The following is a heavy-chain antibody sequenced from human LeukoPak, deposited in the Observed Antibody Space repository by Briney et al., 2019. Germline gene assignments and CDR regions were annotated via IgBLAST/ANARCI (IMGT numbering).Heavy chain of an antibody. CDR1: GFTFNTYA. J-gene: IGHJ2*01. D-gene: IGHD6-13*01. Sequence: GGSLRLSCAASGFTFNTYAMNWVRQAPGKGLEWVAVIWYDGSNEYYADSVKGRFTISRDNSKNTLYLQMNSLRAEDSAVYFCARDSASIAAAVYWYFDLWGRGTLVAVSS. V-gene: IGHV3-33*01. CDR2: IWYDGSNE. CDR3: ARDSASIAAAVYWYFDL.